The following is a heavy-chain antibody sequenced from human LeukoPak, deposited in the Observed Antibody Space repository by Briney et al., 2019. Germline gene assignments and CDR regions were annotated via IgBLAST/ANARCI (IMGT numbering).Heavy chain of an antibody. CDR2: IKSKTDGGTT. J-gene: IGHJ5*02. CDR3: TTEYYYGSGSYTLGP. D-gene: IGHD3-10*01. CDR1: GFTFSNAW. Sequence: GGSLRPSCAASGFTFSNAWMSWVRQAPGKGLEWVGRIKSKTDGGTTDYAAPVKGRFTISRDDSKNTLYLQMNSLKTEDTAVYYCTTEYYYGSGSYTLGPWGQGTLVTVSS. V-gene: IGHV3-15*01.